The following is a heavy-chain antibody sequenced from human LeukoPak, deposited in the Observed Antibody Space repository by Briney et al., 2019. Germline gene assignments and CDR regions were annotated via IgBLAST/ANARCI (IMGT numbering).Heavy chain of an antibody. Sequence: GESLKISCKGSGYSFTSYWIGWVRQMPGKGLEWMGIIYPGDSDTRYSPSLQGQVTISADKSISTAYLQWSSLKASDTAMYYCASKQGAYCGGDCYSDAFDIWGQGTMVTVSS. D-gene: IGHD2-21*02. CDR2: IYPGDSDT. V-gene: IGHV5-51*01. J-gene: IGHJ3*02. CDR1: GYSFTSYW. CDR3: ASKQGAYCGGDCYSDAFDI.